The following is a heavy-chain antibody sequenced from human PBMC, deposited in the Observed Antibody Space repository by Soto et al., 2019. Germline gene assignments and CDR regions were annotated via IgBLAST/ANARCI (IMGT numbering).Heavy chain of an antibody. J-gene: IGHJ6*03. Sequence: KESGPTLVRPTQTLTLTCSLSGFSLSTSGLDVAWIRRPPGKALEFLALIYWDDDKRYTPSLKSRLTVTKDTSKNQVVFTMTKMDPVDTATYYCAHSEGLRSGELSNYYYYYMDVWGKGTTVTVSS. D-gene: IGHD3-10*01. CDR1: GFSLSTSGLD. CDR3: AHSEGLRSGELSNYYYYYMDV. V-gene: IGHV2-5*02. CDR2: IYWDDDK.